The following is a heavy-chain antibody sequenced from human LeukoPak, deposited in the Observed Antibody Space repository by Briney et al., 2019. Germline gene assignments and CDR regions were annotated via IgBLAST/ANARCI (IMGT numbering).Heavy chain of an antibody. CDR2: IYYSGST. CDR3: ASSYGDYGTFDY. CDR1: GGSISSSSYY. D-gene: IGHD4-17*01. V-gene: IGHV4-39*01. J-gene: IGHJ4*02. Sequence: SETLSLTCTVSGGSISSSSYYWGWIRQPPGKGLEWIGSIYYSGSTYYNPSLKSRVTISVDTSKNQFSLKLSSVTAADTAVYYCASSYGDYGTFDYWGQGTLVTVSS.